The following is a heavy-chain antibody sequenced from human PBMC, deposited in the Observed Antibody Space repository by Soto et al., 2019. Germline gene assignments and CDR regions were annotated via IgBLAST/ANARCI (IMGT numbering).Heavy chain of an antibody. CDR1: GYTFTSYY. CDR2: INPSGGST. D-gene: IGHD2-15*01. CDR3: AGVYCSGGSCYTHYYYGMDV. J-gene: IGHJ6*02. V-gene: IGHV1-46*01. Sequence: VKVSCKASGYTFTSYYMHWVRQAPGQGLEWMGIINPSGGSTSYAQKFQGRVTMTRDTSTSTVYMELSSLRSEDTAVYYCAGVYCSGGSCYTHYYYGMDVWGQGTTVTVSS.